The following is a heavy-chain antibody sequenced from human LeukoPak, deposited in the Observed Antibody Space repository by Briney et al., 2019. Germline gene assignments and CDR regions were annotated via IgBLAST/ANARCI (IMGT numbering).Heavy chain of an antibody. D-gene: IGHD5-12*01. CDR2: IIPIFGTA. J-gene: IGHJ4*02. Sequence: GASVKVSCKASGGTFSSFAISWVRQAPGRGLEWMGGIIPIFGTANYAPNFQGRVMIIADESTSTAYMELSSLRSEDTAVYYCASPSLSVSNGYDSPFVYWGQGTLVTVSS. V-gene: IGHV1-69*13. CDR1: GGTFSSFA. CDR3: ASPSLSVSNGYDSPFVY.